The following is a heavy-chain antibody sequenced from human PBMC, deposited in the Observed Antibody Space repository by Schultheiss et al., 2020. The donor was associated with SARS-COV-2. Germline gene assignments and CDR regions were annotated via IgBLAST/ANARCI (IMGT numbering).Heavy chain of an antibody. CDR2: IYYTGTT. D-gene: IGHD5-18*01. V-gene: IGHV4-61*03. CDR1: GGSISSSSYY. Sequence: SETLSLTCTVSGGSISSSSYYWSWIRQPPGKGLEYIGYIYYTGTTNYNPSFKSRVTISLDTSTNNLSLKLSSVTAADTAVYYCARSFRGYSYYYFDYWGQGTLVTVSS. J-gene: IGHJ4*02. CDR3: ARSFRGYSYYYFDY.